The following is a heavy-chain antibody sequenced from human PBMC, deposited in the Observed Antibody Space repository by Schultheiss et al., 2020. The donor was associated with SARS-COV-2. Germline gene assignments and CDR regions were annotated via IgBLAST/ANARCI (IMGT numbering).Heavy chain of an antibody. CDR2: ITYDGSNK. CDR1: GFTFDDYA. Sequence: GGSLRLSCAASGFTFDDYAMHWVRQAPGKGLEWVAVITYDGSNKYYADSVKGRFTISRDNAKNTLYLQMNSLRAEDTAVYYCARPLVVVVAATLSAFDIWGQGTMVTVSS. D-gene: IGHD2-15*01. J-gene: IGHJ3*02. V-gene: IGHV3-30-3*01. CDR3: ARPLVVVVAATLSAFDI.